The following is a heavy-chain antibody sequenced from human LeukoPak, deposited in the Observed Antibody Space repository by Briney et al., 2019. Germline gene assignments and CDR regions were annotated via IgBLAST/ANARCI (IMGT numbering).Heavy chain of an antibody. J-gene: IGHJ6*03. D-gene: IGHD2-15*01. CDR3: ARGLGVVVVAATPDYYYYMDV. Sequence: ASVKVSCKASGYTFTSYDINWVRQATGQGLEWMGWMNPNSGNTGYAQKFQGRVTMTRNTSISTAYMELSSLRSEDTAVYYCARGLGVVVVAATPDYYYYMDVWGKGTTVTVSS. CDR2: MNPNSGNT. CDR1: GYTFTSYD. V-gene: IGHV1-8*01.